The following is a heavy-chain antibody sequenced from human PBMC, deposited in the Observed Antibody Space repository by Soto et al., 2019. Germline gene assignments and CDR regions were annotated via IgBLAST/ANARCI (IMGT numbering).Heavy chain of an antibody. D-gene: IGHD3-3*01. Sequence: QDQLVQSGAEVKKPGASVKVSCKASVFTSSGISWVRQAPGQRLEWMGWISTHNGNTIYAQKFQGRVIMTMDTSTSTVYMELRSLRPDDTAVYLCAREGILGLFDAYDLWGQGTMVTVSS. CDR2: ISTHNGNT. CDR3: AREGILGLFDAYDL. J-gene: IGHJ3*01. V-gene: IGHV1-18*04. CDR1: VFTSSG.